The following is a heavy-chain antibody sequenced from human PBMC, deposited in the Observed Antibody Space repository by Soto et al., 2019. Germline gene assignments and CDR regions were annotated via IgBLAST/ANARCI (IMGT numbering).Heavy chain of an antibody. Sequence: SETLSLTCTVSGGSVSSGSYYWSWIRQPPGKGLEWIGYIYYSGSTNYNPSLKSRVTISVDTSKNQFSLKLSSVTAADTAVYYCAADRNYVSYYHYGMDGWGQGTTVTVCS. D-gene: IGHD4-4*01. J-gene: IGHJ6*02. CDR2: IYYSGST. V-gene: IGHV4-61*01. CDR1: GGSVSSGSYY. CDR3: AADRNYVSYYHYGMDG.